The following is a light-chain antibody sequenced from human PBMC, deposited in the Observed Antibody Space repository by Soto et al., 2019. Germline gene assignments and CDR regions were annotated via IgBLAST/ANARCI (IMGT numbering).Light chain of an antibody. Sequence: DIQMTQSPSSLSASVGDRATITCRASQSIAGYLSWYQQRPGKAPKFLIYSASSLQRGVPSRFSGSGSGTDFSLTINGLQPEDFATYFCQQNFSVPITFGQGTRLEIK. J-gene: IGKJ5*01. CDR1: QSIAGY. CDR3: QQNFSVPIT. CDR2: SAS. V-gene: IGKV1-39*01.